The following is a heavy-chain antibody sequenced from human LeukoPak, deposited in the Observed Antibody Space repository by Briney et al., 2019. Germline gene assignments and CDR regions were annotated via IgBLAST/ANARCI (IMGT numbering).Heavy chain of an antibody. CDR3: ARVGVGALDY. CDR2: IYYSGST. Sequence: SETLSLTCTVSGGSISSYYWSWIRRPPGKGLEWIGYIYYSGSTNYNPSLKSRVTISVDTSKNQFSLKLSSVTAADTAVYYCARVGVGALDYWGQGTLVTVSS. V-gene: IGHV4-59*01. CDR1: GGSISSYY. J-gene: IGHJ4*02. D-gene: IGHD1-26*01.